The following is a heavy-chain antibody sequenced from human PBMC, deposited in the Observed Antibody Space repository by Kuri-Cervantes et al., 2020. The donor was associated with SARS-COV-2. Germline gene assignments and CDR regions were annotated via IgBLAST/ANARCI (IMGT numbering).Heavy chain of an antibody. CDR1: GFSLSRYT. D-gene: IGHD2-2*01. CDR2: ISGSGGST. J-gene: IGHJ4*02. CDR3: AKTTRKTFCSSTSCYVFDY. Sequence: ETLSLTCAASGFSLSRYTMSWVRQAPGKGLEWVSAISGSGGSTYYADSVKGRFTISRDNSKNTLYLQMNSLRAEDTAVYYCAKTTRKTFCSSTSCYVFDYWGQGTLVTVSS. V-gene: IGHV3-23*01.